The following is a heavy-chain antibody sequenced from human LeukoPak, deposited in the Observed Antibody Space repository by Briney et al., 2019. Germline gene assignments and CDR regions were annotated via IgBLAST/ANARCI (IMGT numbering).Heavy chain of an antibody. V-gene: IGHV1-2*02. J-gene: IGHJ4*02. CDR2: INPNSGGT. D-gene: IGHD2-8*02. Sequence: ASVKVSCKASGYTFTGYYMHWVRQAPGQGLEWMGWINPNSGGTNYAQKFQGRVTMTRDTSISTAYMVLSRLRSDDTAVYYCARAGGIYEGFDYWGQGTLVTVSS. CDR1: GYTFTGYY. CDR3: ARAGGIYEGFDY.